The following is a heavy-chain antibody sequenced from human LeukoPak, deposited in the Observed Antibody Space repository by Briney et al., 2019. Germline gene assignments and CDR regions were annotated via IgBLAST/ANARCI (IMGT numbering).Heavy chain of an antibody. Sequence: SETLSLTCTVSAGSIRSYYWSWIRQPPGKGLEWIGYVHYSGTTNCSPSLKSRVTMSVDTSKNQFSLKVISVTAADAAVYYCARGPSSSWYLVEYWGQGTLVTVSS. D-gene: IGHD6-13*01. CDR3: ARGPSSSWYLVEY. V-gene: IGHV4-59*01. CDR2: VHYSGTT. CDR1: AGSIRSYY. J-gene: IGHJ4*02.